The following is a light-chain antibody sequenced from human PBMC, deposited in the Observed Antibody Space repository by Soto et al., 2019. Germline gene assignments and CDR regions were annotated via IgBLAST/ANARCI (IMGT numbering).Light chain of an antibody. V-gene: IGKV3-20*01. CDR3: QQYGGSPLFT. CDR2: GAS. J-gene: IGKJ3*01. CDR1: QSVSSSY. Sequence: EIVLTQSPGTLSLSPGERATLSCRASQSVSSSYLAWYQQKPGQAPRLLIYGASYRATGIPDRFSGSGSVTDFTLTISRLEPEDFAVYYCQQYGGSPLFTFGPGTKVDIK.